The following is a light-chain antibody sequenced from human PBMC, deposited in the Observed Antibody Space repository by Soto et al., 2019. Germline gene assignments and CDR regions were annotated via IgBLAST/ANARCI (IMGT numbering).Light chain of an antibody. Sequence: QSVLTQPPSVSAAPGQKVTISCSGSSSNIENNYVSWYRQLPGTAPKLLIYENNKRPSGIPDRFSGSKSGTSATLGITGLETGDEADYYCATWDISLSGGVFGTGTKVTVL. CDR2: ENN. J-gene: IGLJ1*01. V-gene: IGLV1-51*02. CDR3: ATWDISLSGGV. CDR1: SSNIENNY.